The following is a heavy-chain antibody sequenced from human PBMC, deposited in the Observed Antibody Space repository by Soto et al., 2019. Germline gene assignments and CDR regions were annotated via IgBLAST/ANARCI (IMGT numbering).Heavy chain of an antibody. CDR3: ARDLSVEWLLSRGKYYYYGMDF. CDR1: GFTFSSYS. Sequence: GGSLRLSCAASGFTFSSYSMNWVRQAPGKGLEWVSSISSSSSYIYYADSVKGRFTISRDNAKNSLYLQMNSLRAEDAAVYYCARDLSVEWLLSRGKYYYYGMDFWGQGTTVTVS. D-gene: IGHD2-2*01. V-gene: IGHV3-21*01. CDR2: ISSSSSYI. J-gene: IGHJ6*02.